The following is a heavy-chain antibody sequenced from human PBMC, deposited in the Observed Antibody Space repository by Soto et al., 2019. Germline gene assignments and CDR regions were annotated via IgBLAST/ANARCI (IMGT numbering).Heavy chain of an antibody. CDR3: ARAETTMALYYVDY. Sequence: QVQLQQWGEGLLKPSETLSLTCAVYGGSFSDYYWSWIRQPPGKGLEWIGEINHSRCTNYNPSLRSRVPIAVDTSKNVSSLNLSSVTAADTAVYSCARAETTMALYYVDYWGQGTLVTVPS. V-gene: IGHV4-34*01. CDR2: INHSRCT. J-gene: IGHJ4*02. CDR1: GGSFSDYY. D-gene: IGHD1-1*01.